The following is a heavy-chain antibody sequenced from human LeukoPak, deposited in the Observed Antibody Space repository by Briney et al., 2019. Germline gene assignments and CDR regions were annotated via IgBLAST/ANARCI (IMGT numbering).Heavy chain of an antibody. CDR3: ARQGSYDNSGYSFDY. Sequence: VESLNISCNAPGYSLNKYWIGWVRQMPGKGLDWMGIIYPGNADATYSPSFQGQVTISGDKSTTTVYLQWSSLKASDTAMYYCARQGSYDNSGYSFDYWGQGTLVTVSS. CDR1: GYSLNKYW. V-gene: IGHV5-51*01. CDR2: IYPGNADA. D-gene: IGHD3-22*01. J-gene: IGHJ4*02.